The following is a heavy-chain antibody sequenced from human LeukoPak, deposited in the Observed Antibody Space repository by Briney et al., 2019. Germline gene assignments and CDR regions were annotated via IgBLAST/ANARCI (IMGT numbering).Heavy chain of an antibody. D-gene: IGHD2-2*01. CDR3: ATPYCSGISCLDVFNM. Sequence: PSETLSLTCDVSGVSFSDGRYYWTWIRQLPGKGLEWIAYKYYSGSAKYNPSLKSRLTISIDTSKNQFSLQLSSVTAAATATYYGATPYCSGISCLDVFNMWGQGTRVTVSS. CDR1: GVSFSDGRYY. V-gene: IGHV4-31*11. J-gene: IGHJ3*02. CDR2: KYYSGSA.